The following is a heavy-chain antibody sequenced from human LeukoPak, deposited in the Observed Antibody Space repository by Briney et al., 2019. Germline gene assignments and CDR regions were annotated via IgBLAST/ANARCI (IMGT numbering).Heavy chain of an antibody. CDR2: ISSSSSYI. CDR3: ARSSSSWYYFDY. CDR1: GFTFSSYS. V-gene: IGHV3-21*01. J-gene: IGHJ4*02. D-gene: IGHD6-13*01. Sequence: GGSLRLSCAASGFTFSSYSMNWVRQAPGKGLEWVSSISSSSSYIYYADPVKGRFTISRDNAKNSLYLQMNSLRAEDTAVYYCARSSSSWYYFDYWGQGTLVTVSS.